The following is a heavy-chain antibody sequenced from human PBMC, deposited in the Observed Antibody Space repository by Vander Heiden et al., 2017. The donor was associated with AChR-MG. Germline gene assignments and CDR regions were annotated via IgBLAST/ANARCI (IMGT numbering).Heavy chain of an antibody. Sequence: EVQLVESGGGLVQPGRSLRLSCAAPGFTFAYYARHWVRQAPGKGLEWVSGISWNSGSIGYADSVKGRFTISRDNAKNSLYLQMNSLRAEDTALYYCAKGRKQNSSTAKQGAFDIWGQGTMVTVSS. J-gene: IGHJ3*02. CDR2: ISWNSGSI. CDR3: AKGRKQNSSTAKQGAFDI. V-gene: IGHV3-9*01. CDR1: GFTFAYYA. D-gene: IGHD6-13*01.